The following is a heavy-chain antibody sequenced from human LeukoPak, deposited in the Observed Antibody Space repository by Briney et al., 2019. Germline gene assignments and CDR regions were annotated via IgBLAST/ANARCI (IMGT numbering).Heavy chain of an antibody. J-gene: IGHJ4*02. V-gene: IGHV1-2*02. Sequence: ASVKVSCKASEYTFTAYYIHWVRQAPGQGLEWMGWINPNSGATDYALKFQDRVTMTRDTSITTAYMQLSGLTSDDTAFYYCARVHSGISTRPALGYWGQGTLVSVSS. CDR3: ARVHSGISTRPALGY. CDR2: INPNSGAT. D-gene: IGHD6-6*01. CDR1: EYTFTAYY.